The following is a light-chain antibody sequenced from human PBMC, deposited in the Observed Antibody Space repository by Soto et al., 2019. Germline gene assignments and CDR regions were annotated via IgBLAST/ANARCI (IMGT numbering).Light chain of an antibody. CDR3: QQYGSSPRT. CDR1: QSVSSSN. J-gene: IGKJ2*01. CDR2: GAS. Sequence: ETVLTQSPGTLSLSPGERATLSCRASQSVSSSNLAWYQQKPGQAPRLLIYGASSRATGIPDRFSGSGSGTDFTLTISRLEPEDFAVYYCQQYGSSPRTFGQGTNVEIK. V-gene: IGKV3-20*01.